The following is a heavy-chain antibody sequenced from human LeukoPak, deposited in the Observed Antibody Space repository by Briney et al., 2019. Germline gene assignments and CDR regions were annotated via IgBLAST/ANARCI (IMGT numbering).Heavy chain of an antibody. CDR3: ARGASIHNWNDRGFDY. CDR2: IYFTGST. CDR1: GGSISTYY. D-gene: IGHD1-1*01. Sequence: SETLSLTCTVSGGSISTYYWNWIRQPPGKGLEWIGYIYFTGSTNYNPSLKSRDTISVDTSKNQFSLRLSSVTAADTAVYYCARGASIHNWNDRGFDYWGQGTLVTVSS. V-gene: IGHV4-59*01. J-gene: IGHJ4*02.